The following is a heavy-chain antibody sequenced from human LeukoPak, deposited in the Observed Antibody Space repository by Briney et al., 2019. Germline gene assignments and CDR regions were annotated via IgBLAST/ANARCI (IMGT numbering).Heavy chain of an antibody. CDR1: GFTFSTYS. D-gene: IGHD6-19*01. V-gene: IGHV3-21*01. Sequence: GGSLRLSCAASGFTFSTYSMNWVRQAPGKGLEWVSSISSSSSYIYYADSLKGRFTISRDNAKNSLYLQMNSLTAEDTAVYYCAKEGASTGWTFGAYWGQGTLVTVSS. CDR2: ISSSSSYI. J-gene: IGHJ4*02. CDR3: AKEGASTGWTFGAY.